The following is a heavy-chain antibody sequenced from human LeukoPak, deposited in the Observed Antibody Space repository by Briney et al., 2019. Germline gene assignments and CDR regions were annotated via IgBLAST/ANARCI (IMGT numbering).Heavy chain of an antibody. CDR1: GFTFSSYA. CDR2: ISYDGSNK. CDR3: AKDGVSGAPDY. J-gene: IGHJ4*02. D-gene: IGHD6-13*01. V-gene: IGHV3-30*04. Sequence: GGSLRLSCAASGFTFSSYAMHWVRQAPGKGLEWVAVISYDGSNKYYADSVKGRFTISRDNSKNTLYLQMNSLRAEDTAVYYCAKDGVSGAPDYWGQGTLVTVSS.